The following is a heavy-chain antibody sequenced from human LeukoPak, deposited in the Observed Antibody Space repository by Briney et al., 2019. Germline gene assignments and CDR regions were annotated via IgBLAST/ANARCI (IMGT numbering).Heavy chain of an antibody. Sequence: SETLSLTCAVYGGSFSGYYWSWIRQPPGKGLEWIGEINHSGSTNYNPSLKSRVTISVDTSKNQFSLKLSSVTAADTAVYYCARVRRQKATKAHNWFDPWGREPWSPSPQ. CDR1: GGSFSGYY. V-gene: IGHV4-34*01. CDR2: INHSGST. D-gene: IGHD6-25*01. J-gene: IGHJ5*02. CDR3: ARVRRQKATKAHNWFDP.